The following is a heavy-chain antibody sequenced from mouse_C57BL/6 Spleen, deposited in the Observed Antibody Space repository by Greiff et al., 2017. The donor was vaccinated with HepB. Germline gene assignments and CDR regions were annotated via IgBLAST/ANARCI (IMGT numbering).Heavy chain of an antibody. J-gene: IGHJ1*03. Sequence: QVQLQQPGAELVMPGASVKLSCKASGYTFTSYWMHWVKQRPGQGLEWIGEIDPSDSYTNYNQKFKGKSTLTVDKSSSTAYMQLSSLTSEDSAVYYCASWDRWYFDVWGTGTTVTVSS. D-gene: IGHD4-1*01. CDR1: GYTFTSYW. V-gene: IGHV1-69*01. CDR2: IDPSDSYT. CDR3: ASWDRWYFDV.